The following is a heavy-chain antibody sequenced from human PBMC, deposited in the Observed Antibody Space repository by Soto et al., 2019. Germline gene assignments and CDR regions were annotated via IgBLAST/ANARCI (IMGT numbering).Heavy chain of an antibody. V-gene: IGHV4-4*07. J-gene: IGHJ5*02. D-gene: IGHD3-3*01. CDR2: VYSSGGT. CDR3: ARGQRFSDWFDP. CDR1: GGSMSSYY. Sequence: QVHLQQSGPGLVSPSETLSLTCTVSGGSMSSYYWTWIRQPAGKGLEWIGRVYSSGGTHYNPSLKSRVTISLDTSKNQFSLRLLSVTDADTAVYYCARGQRFSDWFDPWGQGTLVTVSS.